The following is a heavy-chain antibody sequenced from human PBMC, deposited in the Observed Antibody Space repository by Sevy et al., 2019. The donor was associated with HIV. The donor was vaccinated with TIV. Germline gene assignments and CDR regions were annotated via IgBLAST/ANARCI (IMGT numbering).Heavy chain of an antibody. J-gene: IGHJ2*01. CDR2: INPNSGGT. Sequence: ASVKVSCKASGYTFTDYYMHWVRQAPGQGLEWMGWINPNSGGTNYAQKFQGRVTMTRETSISTAYMELSRLGSDDTAVYYCARVGGCSSTSCYWYFDLWGRGTLVTVSS. CDR1: GYTFTDYY. V-gene: IGHV1-2*02. D-gene: IGHD2-2*01. CDR3: ARVGGCSSTSCYWYFDL.